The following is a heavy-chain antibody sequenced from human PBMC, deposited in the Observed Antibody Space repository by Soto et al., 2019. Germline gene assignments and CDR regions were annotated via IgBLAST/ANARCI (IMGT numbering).Heavy chain of an antibody. CDR2: IDHSGYT. V-gene: IGHV4-34*01. CDR3: ARVRDWFDP. J-gene: IGHJ5*02. Sequence: QVQLQQWGAGLLKPSETLSLTCAVYGGSFSGYYWNWIRQPPGKGLEWIGEIDHSGYTNYNPSLKSRVTISVDTSKNQFSLRLTSVTAADTAAYYSARVRDWFDPWGQGTLVTVSS. CDR1: GGSFSGYY. D-gene: IGHD3-3*01.